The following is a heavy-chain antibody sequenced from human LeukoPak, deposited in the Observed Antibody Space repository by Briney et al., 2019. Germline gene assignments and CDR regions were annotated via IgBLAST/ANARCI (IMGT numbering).Heavy chain of an antibody. D-gene: IGHD3-22*01. CDR3: ASPYYYDTQL. CDR2: ISYDGSNK. CDR1: GFTFSSYA. V-gene: IGHV3-30-3*01. Sequence: GSLRLSCAASGFTFSSYAMHWVRQAPGKGLEWVAVISYDGSNKYYADSVKGRFTISRDNSKNTLYLQMNSLRAEDTAVYYCASPYYYDTQLWGQGTLVTVSS. J-gene: IGHJ4*02.